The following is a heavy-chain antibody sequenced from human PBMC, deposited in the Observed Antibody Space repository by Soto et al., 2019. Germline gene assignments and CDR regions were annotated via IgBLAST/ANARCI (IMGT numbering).Heavy chain of an antibody. V-gene: IGHV3-30-3*01. CDR3: AGAIWDY. J-gene: IGHJ4*02. CDR2: ISYDGSNK. CDR1: GFTFSSYA. D-gene: IGHD3-9*01. Sequence: PGGSLRLSCAASGFTFSSYAMHWVRQAPGKGLEWVAVISYDGSNKYYADSVKGRFTISRDNSKNTLYLQMNSLRAEDTAVYYCAGAIWDYWGQGTLVTVSS.